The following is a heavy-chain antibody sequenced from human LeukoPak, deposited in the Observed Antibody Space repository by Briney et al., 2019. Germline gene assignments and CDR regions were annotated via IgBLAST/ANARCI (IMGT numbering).Heavy chain of an antibody. D-gene: IGHD6-13*01. CDR1: GFTFSNFE. CDR2: ITRSSRII. CDR3: ARDVYSSSWDFDY. J-gene: IGHJ4*02. Sequence: GSLRLSCAASGFTFSNFEMNWVRQIPGKGLEWLSFITRSSRIIYYADSVKGRFTISRDNAKNSLYLQMNSLRAEDTAVYYCARDVYSSSWDFDYWGQGTLVTVSS. V-gene: IGHV3-21*05.